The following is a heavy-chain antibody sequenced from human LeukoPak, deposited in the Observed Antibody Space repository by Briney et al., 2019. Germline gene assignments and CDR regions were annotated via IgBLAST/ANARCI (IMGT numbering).Heavy chain of an antibody. Sequence: KPGGSLRLSCAASGFTFSSYSMNWVRQAPGKGLEWVSSISSSSSYIYYADSVKGRFTISRDNAKNSLYLQMNSLRAEDTAVYYCAREGYCSSTSCYGNAFDIWGQGTMVTVSS. CDR1: GFTFSSYS. D-gene: IGHD2-2*01. CDR2: ISSSSSYI. CDR3: AREGYCSSTSCYGNAFDI. J-gene: IGHJ3*02. V-gene: IGHV3-21*01.